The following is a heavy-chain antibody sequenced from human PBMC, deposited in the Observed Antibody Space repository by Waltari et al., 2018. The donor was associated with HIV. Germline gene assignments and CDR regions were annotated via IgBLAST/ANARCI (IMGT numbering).Heavy chain of an antibody. D-gene: IGHD1-20*01. J-gene: IGHJ4*02. CDR1: GYTFTGYY. CDR3: ARGIRLV. Sequence: QVQLVQSGAEVKKPGASVKVSCKASGYTFTGYYIHWVRQAPVQGLEWRGCINPNSGSTNYAQKFEVRVTMTRDTSTSTSYMELNRLRADDTAVYYCARGIRLVWGQGTLVTVSS. CDR2: INPNSGST. V-gene: IGHV1-2*02.